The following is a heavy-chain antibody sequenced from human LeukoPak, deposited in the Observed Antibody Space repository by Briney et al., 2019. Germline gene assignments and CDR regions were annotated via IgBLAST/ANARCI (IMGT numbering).Heavy chain of an antibody. V-gene: IGHV3-23*01. CDR3: ANGRYDTTGDP. Sequence: GGSLRLSCAASGFTFSSYAMSWVRRAPGKGLEWVSAISGSGGSTYYADSVKGRFTISRDNSKNTLYLQMNSLRAEDTAVYYCANGRYDTTGDPWGQGTLVTVSS. D-gene: IGHD3-22*01. J-gene: IGHJ5*02. CDR2: ISGSGGST. CDR1: GFTFSSYA.